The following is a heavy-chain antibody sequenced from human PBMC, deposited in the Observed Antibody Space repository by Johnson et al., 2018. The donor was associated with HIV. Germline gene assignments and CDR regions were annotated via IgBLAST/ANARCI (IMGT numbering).Heavy chain of an antibody. D-gene: IGHD4-17*01. J-gene: IGHJ3*01. V-gene: IGHV3-11*04. CDR1: GFSFPDYY. CDR3: ARDATHWGRDYSGYAFDL. CDR2: ITSSGTSI. Sequence: HVQLVESGGGSVMPGWSLRLSCAASGFSFPDYYMSWIRQAPGTGLECLASITSSGTSIYYTDSVKGRFTISRDNGKKSLFLQMNSLRVEATSVYYCARDATHWGRDYSGYAFDLWGQGIKVTVSS.